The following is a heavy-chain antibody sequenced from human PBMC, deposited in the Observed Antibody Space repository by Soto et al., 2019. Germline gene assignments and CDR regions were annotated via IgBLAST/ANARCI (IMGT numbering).Heavy chain of an antibody. CDR2: INTLSTAI. J-gene: IGHJ4*02. CDR3: ARRLQWQLRPLDS. V-gene: IGHV3-11*01. D-gene: IGHD6-19*01. CDR1: GFTFNDYY. Sequence: GGSLRLSCEVSGFTFNDYYMTWIRQAPGKGLEWVAYINTLSTAIYYADSVKGRFTISRDNAKNSLYLQMNGLRAEDTATYYCARRLQWQLRPLDSWGRGTLVTVSS.